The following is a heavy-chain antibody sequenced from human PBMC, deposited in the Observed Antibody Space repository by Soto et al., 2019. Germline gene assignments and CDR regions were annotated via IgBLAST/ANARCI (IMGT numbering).Heavy chain of an antibody. CDR1: GGTFSSYA. CDR2: IIPIFGTA. D-gene: IGHD5-18*01. Sequence: QVQLVQSGAEVKKPGSSVKVSCKASGGTFSSYAISWVRQAPGQGLEWMGGIIPIFGTANYAQKFQGRVTITTAESTSTADMVLSSLMSADTAVYYCAGLVGTAMVRDYYYYGMDVWGQGTTVTVSS. CDR3: AGLVGTAMVRDYYYYGMDV. J-gene: IGHJ6*02. V-gene: IGHV1-69*01.